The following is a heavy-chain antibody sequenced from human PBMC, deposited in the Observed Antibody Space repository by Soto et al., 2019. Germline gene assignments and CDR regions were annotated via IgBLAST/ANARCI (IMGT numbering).Heavy chain of an antibody. Sequence: EVQLVESGGGLVQPGGSLRLSCAASGFTVSSSYMSWVRQAPGKGLEWVSVIYSGGGTYFADSVKGRFAMFRDNSENTLYLKMNSLRAEDTAVYYCAKHRGGYDRDFDYWGRGALVTVSS. CDR1: GFTVSSSY. J-gene: IGHJ4*02. CDR3: AKHRGGYDRDFDY. CDR2: IYSGGGT. V-gene: IGHV3-66*01. D-gene: IGHD5-12*01.